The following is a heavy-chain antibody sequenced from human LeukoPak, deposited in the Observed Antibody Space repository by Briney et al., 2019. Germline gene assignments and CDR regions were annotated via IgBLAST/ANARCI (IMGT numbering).Heavy chain of an antibody. V-gene: IGHV4-34*01. D-gene: IGHD3-10*01. CDR3: ARVPNFYGSGSFPWFDP. Sequence: SETLSLTCAVYGGTFSGYYWSWIRQPPGKGLEWIGEINHSGSTNYNPSLKSRVTISIDTSKNQFSLKLSSVTAADTAVYYCARVPNFYGSGSFPWFDPWGQGILVTVSS. CDR2: INHSGST. J-gene: IGHJ5*02. CDR1: GGTFSGYY.